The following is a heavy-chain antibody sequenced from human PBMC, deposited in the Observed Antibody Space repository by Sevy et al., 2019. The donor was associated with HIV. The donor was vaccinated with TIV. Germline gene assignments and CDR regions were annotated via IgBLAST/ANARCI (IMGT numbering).Heavy chain of an antibody. CDR3: AGQEIAAAVTIIDY. CDR1: GYSFTSYW. J-gene: IGHJ4*02. Sequence: GESLKISCKGSGYSFTSYWISWVRQMPGKGLEWMGRFDPSDSYTNYSPSFQGHVTISADKSISTAYLQWSSLKASDTAMNYCAGQEIAAAVTIIDYWGQGTLVTVSS. V-gene: IGHV5-10-1*01. D-gene: IGHD6-13*01. CDR2: FDPSDSYT.